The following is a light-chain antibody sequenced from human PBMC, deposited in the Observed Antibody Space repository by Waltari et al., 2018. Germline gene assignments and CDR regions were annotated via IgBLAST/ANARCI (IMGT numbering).Light chain of an antibody. CDR2: RNE. J-gene: IGLJ2*01. V-gene: IGLV1-47*01. Sequence: QSVLTQPPSASVTPGQRVTISCSGSRSNIGSTVVNCYQQVPGTTPQRLMYRNEQRYSGGTDRFLGLKSGTSASLAISGLRSEEEAYYYCAAWDDKLGGRWEFGGGTKLTVL. CDR1: RSNIGSTV. CDR3: AAWDDKLGGRWE.